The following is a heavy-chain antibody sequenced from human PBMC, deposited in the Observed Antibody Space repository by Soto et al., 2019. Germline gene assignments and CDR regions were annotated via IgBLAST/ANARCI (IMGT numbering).Heavy chain of an antibody. CDR2: ISHDETYK. Sequence: QVQLVESGGGVVQPGRSLRLSCAGSGFTFSSYGLHWVRQAPGKGLEWVTVISHDETYKSYADSVKGRFTISRDNSKNILYLQMNSLRVEDTAVYFCARDETVAGENWFDPWGQGTLVTVSS. CDR3: ARDETVAGENWFDP. CDR1: GFTFSSYG. D-gene: IGHD6-19*01. V-gene: IGHV3-30-3*01. J-gene: IGHJ5*02.